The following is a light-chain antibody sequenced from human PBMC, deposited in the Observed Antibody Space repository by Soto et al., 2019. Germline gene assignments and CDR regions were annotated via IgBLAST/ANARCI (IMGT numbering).Light chain of an antibody. CDR1: QNITSD. CDR2: GAS. Sequence: EFVLTQSPGTLSVSPGERATLSCRASQNITSDLAWYQQKPGQPPRLLIYGASTRATGIPARFSGSGSGTEFTLTISSLRSEDSAIYYCQQYFEWPPMTFGQGTKVDIK. J-gene: IGKJ1*01. V-gene: IGKV3-15*01. CDR3: QQYFEWPPMT.